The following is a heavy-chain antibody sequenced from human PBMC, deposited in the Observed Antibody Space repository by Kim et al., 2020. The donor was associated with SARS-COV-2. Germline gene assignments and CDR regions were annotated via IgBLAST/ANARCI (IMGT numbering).Heavy chain of an antibody. J-gene: IGHJ6*02. V-gene: IGHV3-33*05. CDR2: ISYGGSNK. CDR1: GFTFSSYG. CDR3: ARDLGQWLGRTYYGMDV. Sequence: GGSLRLSCAASGFTFSSYGMHWVRQAPGKGLEWVAVISYGGSNKYRADSVKGRFTISRDNSENTLYLQMNSLRDEDTAVYYCARDLGQWLGRTYYGMDVWGQGTTVTVSS. D-gene: IGHD6-19*01.